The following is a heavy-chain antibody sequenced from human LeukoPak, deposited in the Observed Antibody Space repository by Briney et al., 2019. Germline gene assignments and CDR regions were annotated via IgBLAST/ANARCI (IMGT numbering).Heavy chain of an antibody. Sequence: GGSLRLSCAASGFTFSSYAMSWVRQAPGKGLEWVSAISGSGGSTYYADSVKGRFTISRDDSKNTLYLQMNSLRAEDTAVYYCAKAVSGRPQAFDIWGQGTMVTVSS. D-gene: IGHD6-6*01. CDR3: AKAVSGRPQAFDI. CDR2: ISGSGGST. J-gene: IGHJ3*02. V-gene: IGHV3-23*01. CDR1: GFTFSSYA.